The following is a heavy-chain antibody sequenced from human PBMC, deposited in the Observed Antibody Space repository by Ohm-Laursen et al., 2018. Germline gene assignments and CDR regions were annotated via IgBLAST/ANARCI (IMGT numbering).Heavy chain of an antibody. D-gene: IGHD3-22*01. CDR3: ARDRLETFYYDSSGAFDV. Sequence: SLRLSCSASGFTFSSYAMSWVRQAPGKGLEWVSAISGSGGSTYYADSVKGRFTISRDNSKNTLYLQMNSLRAEDTAVYYCARDRLETFYYDSSGAFDVWGQGTMVTVSS. J-gene: IGHJ3*01. V-gene: IGHV3-23*01. CDR1: GFTFSSYA. CDR2: ISGSGGST.